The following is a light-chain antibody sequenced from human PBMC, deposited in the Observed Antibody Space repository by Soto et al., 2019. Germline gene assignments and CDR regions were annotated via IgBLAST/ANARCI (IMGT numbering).Light chain of an antibody. CDR3: PVWDDSLNGDV. J-gene: IGLJ1*01. Sequence: QSVLTQPPSASGTPGQRVTISCSGSSSNIGSNTVNWYHHLPRAPPKLLIHSNNQRPSRVPDRFSGSQSGTSAALAISGLQSEDEAEYYCPVWDDSLNGDVFGTGTKVTVL. CDR1: SSNIGSNT. CDR2: SNN. V-gene: IGLV1-44*01.